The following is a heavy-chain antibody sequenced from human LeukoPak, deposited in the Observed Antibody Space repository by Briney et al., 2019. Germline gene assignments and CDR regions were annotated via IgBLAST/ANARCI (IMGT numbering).Heavy chain of an antibody. Sequence: PGGSLRLSCAASGFTFSSYWMHWVRQAPGKGLVWVSRINSDGSSTSYADSVKGRFTISRDNAKNTLYLQMNSLRAEGTAVYYCARVEDSSSWYLLGYYYYGMDVWGQGTTVTVSS. D-gene: IGHD6-13*01. CDR3: ARVEDSSSWYLLGYYYYGMDV. CDR1: GFTFSSYW. V-gene: IGHV3-74*01. J-gene: IGHJ6*02. CDR2: INSDGSST.